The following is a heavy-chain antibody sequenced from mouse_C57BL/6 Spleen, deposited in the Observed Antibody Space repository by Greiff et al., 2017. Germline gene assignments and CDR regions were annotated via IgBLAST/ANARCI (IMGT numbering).Heavy chain of an antibody. CDR2: IDPSDSET. D-gene: IGHD2-3*01. Sequence: VQLQQPGAELVRPGSSVKLSCKASGYTFTSYWMHWVKQRPIQGLEWIGNIDPSDSETHYTQKFKDKATLTVDKSSSTAYMQLSSLTSEDSAVYYCATWGSYDGDHYFDYWGQGTTLTVSS. V-gene: IGHV1-52*01. CDR3: ATWGSYDGDHYFDY. CDR1: GYTFTSYW. J-gene: IGHJ2*01.